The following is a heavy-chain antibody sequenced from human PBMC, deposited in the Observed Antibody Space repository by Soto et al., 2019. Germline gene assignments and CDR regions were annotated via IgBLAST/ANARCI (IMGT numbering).Heavy chain of an antibody. CDR1: GGTFSSYA. CDR3: ARVGNCSSTSCYFLHGMDV. CDR2: IIPIFGTA. J-gene: IGHJ6*02. Sequence: SVKVSCKASGGTFSSYAISWVRQAPGQGLEWMGGIIPIFGTANYAQKFQGRVTITADKSTSTAYMELSSLRSEDTAVYYCARVGNCSSTSCYFLHGMDVWGQGTTVTVSS. V-gene: IGHV1-69*06. D-gene: IGHD2-2*01.